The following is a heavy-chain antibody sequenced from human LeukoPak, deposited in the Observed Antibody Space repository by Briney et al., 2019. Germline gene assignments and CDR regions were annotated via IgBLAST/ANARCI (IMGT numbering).Heavy chain of an antibody. D-gene: IGHD2-15*01. CDR1: GFTFTSSS. V-gene: IGHV1-58*01. CDR3: AAQGYCSGGSCYSFYWYFDL. Sequence: VASVKVSCKASGFTFTSSSVRWVRQGRGQRLEWIGWIVAGSGNTNNAQKFQERVTITRDMSTSTAYMELSSLRSEDTAVYYCAAQGYCSGGSCYSFYWYFDLWGRGTLVTVSS. J-gene: IGHJ2*01. CDR2: IVAGSGNT.